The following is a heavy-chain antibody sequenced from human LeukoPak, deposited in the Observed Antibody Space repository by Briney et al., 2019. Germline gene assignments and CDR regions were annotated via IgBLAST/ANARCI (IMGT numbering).Heavy chain of an antibody. D-gene: IGHD1-26*01. CDR2: ISSSSSYI. J-gene: IGHJ4*02. CDR1: GFTFSSYS. Sequence: GGSLRLSCAASGFTFSSYSMNWVRQAPGKGLEWVSSISSSSSYIYYADSVKGRFTISRDNSKNTLYLQMNSLRAEDTAVYYCAKARGVGATLLFDYWGQGTLVTVSS. CDR3: AKARGVGATLLFDY. V-gene: IGHV3-21*04.